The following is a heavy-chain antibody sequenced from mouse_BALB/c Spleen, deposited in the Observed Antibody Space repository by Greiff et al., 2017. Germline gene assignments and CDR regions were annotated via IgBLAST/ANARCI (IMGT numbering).Heavy chain of an antibody. D-gene: IGHD1-1*01. V-gene: IGHV2-9-2*01. J-gene: IGHJ1*01. CDR2: IWTGGGT. CDR3: VSHYYGSSYWYFDV. CDR1: GFSLTSYD. Sequence: VKLMESGPGLVAPSQSLSITCTVSGFSLTSYDISWIRQPPGKGLEWLGVIWTGGGTNYNSAFMSRLSISKDNSKSQVFLKMNSLQTDDTAIYYCVSHYYGSSYWYFDVWGAGTTVTVSS.